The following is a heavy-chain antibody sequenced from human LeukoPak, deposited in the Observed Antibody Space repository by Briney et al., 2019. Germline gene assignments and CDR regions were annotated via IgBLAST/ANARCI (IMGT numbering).Heavy chain of an antibody. CDR3: ARGRMQGFWSGYYFDY. CDR2: MNPNSGNT. Sequence: ASVKVSCKASGYTFTSYDINWVRQATGQGLEWMGWMNPNSGNTGYAQKFQGRVTMTRNTSISTAYMELSSLSSEDTAVYYCARGRMQGFWSGYYFDYWGQGTLVTVSS. J-gene: IGHJ4*02. D-gene: IGHD3-3*01. CDR1: GYTFTSYD. V-gene: IGHV1-8*01.